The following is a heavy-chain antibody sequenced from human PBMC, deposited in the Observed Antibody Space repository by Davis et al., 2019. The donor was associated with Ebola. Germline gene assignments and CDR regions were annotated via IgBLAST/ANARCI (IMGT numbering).Heavy chain of an antibody. D-gene: IGHD6-19*01. CDR2: ISSSSSTI. Sequence: GESLKISCAASGFTFSSYSMNWVRQAPGKGLEWVSYISSSSSTIYYADSVKGRFTISRDNAKNSLYLQMNSLRDEDTAVYYCAREYSSGWLAFDIWGQGTMVTVSS. V-gene: IGHV3-48*02. J-gene: IGHJ3*02. CDR1: GFTFSSYS. CDR3: AREYSSGWLAFDI.